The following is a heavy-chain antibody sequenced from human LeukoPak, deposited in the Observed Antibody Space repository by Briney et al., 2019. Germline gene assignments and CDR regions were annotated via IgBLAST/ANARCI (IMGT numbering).Heavy chain of an antibody. V-gene: IGHV3-23*01. J-gene: IGHJ3*02. Sequence: QSGGSLRLSCAASGFTFSSYAMSWVRQAPGKGLEWVSAISGSGGSTYYADSVKGRFTISRDNSKNTLYLQTNSLKAEDTAVYYCAKTPTGTTRDAFDIWGQGTMVTVSS. CDR2: ISGSGGST. D-gene: IGHD1-1*01. CDR3: AKTPTGTTRDAFDI. CDR1: GFTFSSYA.